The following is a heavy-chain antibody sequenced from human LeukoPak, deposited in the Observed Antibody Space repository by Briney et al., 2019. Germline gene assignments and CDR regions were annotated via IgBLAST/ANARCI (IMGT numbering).Heavy chain of an antibody. Sequence: PGGSLRLSCAASGFTVSSNYMSWVRQAPGKGLEWVSVIHSGGSTYYADSVKGRFTISRDNSKNTLYLQMNSLRAEDTAVYYCAKDLADYYDSSGYIDYWGQGTLVTVSS. CDR3: AKDLADYYDSSGYIDY. D-gene: IGHD3-22*01. CDR1: GFTVSSNY. CDR2: IHSGGST. V-gene: IGHV3-53*05. J-gene: IGHJ4*02.